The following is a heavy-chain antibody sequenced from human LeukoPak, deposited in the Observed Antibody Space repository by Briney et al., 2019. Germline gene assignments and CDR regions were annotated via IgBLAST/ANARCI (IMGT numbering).Heavy chain of an antibody. D-gene: IGHD6-13*01. Sequence: ASVKVSCKASGFTFTTHDYNWVRQATGQGLEWMGWMNPNSGNTGYAQRFQGRVTMTRDTSITTVYMELSSLTSEDTAVYYCERDARGAAAADDAFDIWGQGTMVTVSS. CDR2: MNPNSGNT. J-gene: IGHJ3*02. CDR3: ERDARGAAAADDAFDI. V-gene: IGHV1-8*01. CDR1: GFTFTTHD.